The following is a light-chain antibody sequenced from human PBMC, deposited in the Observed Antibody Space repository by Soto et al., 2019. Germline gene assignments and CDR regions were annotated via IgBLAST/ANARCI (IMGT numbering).Light chain of an antibody. CDR3: LLDFSYPQT. CDR1: QGIGTE. Sequence: AIQMTQSPSSLSASVGDRVTITCRASQGIGTELGWYQLKPGKAPKLLVYGASTLQSGVLPRFSGSGSGTVFTVTISSLQPDDFAPYYCLLDFSYPQTFAQETKLEIK. V-gene: IGKV1-6*02. CDR2: GAS. J-gene: IGKJ1*01.